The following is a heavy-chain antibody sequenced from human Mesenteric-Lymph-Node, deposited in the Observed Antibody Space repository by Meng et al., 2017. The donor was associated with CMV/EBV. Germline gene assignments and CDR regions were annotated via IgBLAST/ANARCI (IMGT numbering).Heavy chain of an antibody. V-gene: IGHV3-30*02. CDR3: AKVEYSSSLNWFDP. Sequence: GESLKISCAASGFTFSSYGMHWVRQAPGKGLEWVAFIRYDGSNKYYADSVKGRFTISRDNSKNTLYLQMNSLRAEDTAVYYCAKVEYSSSLNWFDPWGQGTLVTVSS. J-gene: IGHJ5*02. CDR2: IRYDGSNK. CDR1: GFTFSSYG. D-gene: IGHD6-13*01.